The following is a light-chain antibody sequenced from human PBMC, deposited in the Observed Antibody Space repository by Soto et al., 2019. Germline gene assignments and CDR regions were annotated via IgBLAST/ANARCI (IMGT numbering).Light chain of an antibody. CDR2: AAS. CDR3: QQYGYSPIT. J-gene: IGKJ5*01. V-gene: IGKV3-20*01. Sequence: VVRRVRDSVSLSPGERATLSCRASQSVSSSHLAWYQHKPGQAPRLLIYAASSRATGSPDRFSGGGSGTDFTLTISRLEPEDFAVYSCQQYGYSPITFGQGTRLEIK. CDR1: QSVSSSH.